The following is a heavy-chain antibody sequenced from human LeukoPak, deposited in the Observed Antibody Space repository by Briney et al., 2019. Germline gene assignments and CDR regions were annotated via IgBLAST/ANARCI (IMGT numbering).Heavy chain of an antibody. Sequence: GGSLRLSCAASGFTFSSYSMHWVRQAPGKGLEWVAFIRYDGSNKYYADSVKGRFTISRDNSKNTLYLQMNSLRAEDTAVYYCARDPYYGSGKLGWFDPWGQGTLVTVSS. J-gene: IGHJ5*02. D-gene: IGHD3-10*01. V-gene: IGHV3-30*02. CDR1: GFTFSSYS. CDR2: IRYDGSNK. CDR3: ARDPYYGSGKLGWFDP.